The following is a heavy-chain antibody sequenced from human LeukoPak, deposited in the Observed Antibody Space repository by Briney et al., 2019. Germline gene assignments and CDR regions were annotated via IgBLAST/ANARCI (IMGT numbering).Heavy chain of an antibody. CDR2: IKQGGSEK. D-gene: IGHD4-17*01. V-gene: IGHV3-7*01. CDR3: ARFLTTVTTGDWFDP. Sequence: GGSLRLSCAASGFTFSSHWMSYVRQAPGKGLEWVADIKQGGSEKYYVDSVKGRFTISRDNAKNSLYLQMNSLRAEDTAVYYCARFLTTVTTGDWFDPWGQGTLVTVSS. J-gene: IGHJ5*02. CDR1: GFTFSSHW.